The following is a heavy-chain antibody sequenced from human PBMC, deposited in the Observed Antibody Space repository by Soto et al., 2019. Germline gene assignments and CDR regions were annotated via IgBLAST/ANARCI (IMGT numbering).Heavy chain of an antibody. Sequence: ASVKVSCKASGYTFTSYDINWVRQATGQGLEWMGWMNPNSGNTGYAQKFQGRVTMTRNTSISTAYMELSSLRSEDTAVYYCARSNYYDSSGYYYDLDHWGQGTLVTVSS. CDR2: MNPNSGNT. D-gene: IGHD3-22*01. V-gene: IGHV1-8*01. J-gene: IGHJ4*02. CDR3: ARSNYYDSSGYYYDLDH. CDR1: GYTFTSYD.